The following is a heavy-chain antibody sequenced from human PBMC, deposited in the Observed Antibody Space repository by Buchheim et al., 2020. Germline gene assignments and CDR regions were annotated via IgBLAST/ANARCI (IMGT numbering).Heavy chain of an antibody. V-gene: IGHV1-46*03. J-gene: IGHJ5*02. Sequence: QVQLVQSGAEVKKPGASVKVSCKASGYTFTAYYMHWVRQAPGQGLEWMGIINPSGGSTSYAQKFQGRVTMTRDTSTSTVYMELSSLRSEDTAVYYCARGTQSQQLVSGGGFDPWGQGTL. CDR2: INPSGGST. CDR1: GYTFTAYY. CDR3: ARGTQSQQLVSGGGFDP. D-gene: IGHD6-13*01.